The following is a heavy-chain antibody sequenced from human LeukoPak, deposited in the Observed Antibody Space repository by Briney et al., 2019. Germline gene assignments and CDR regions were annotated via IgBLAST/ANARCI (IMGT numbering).Heavy chain of an antibody. CDR3: ASPRGFSYGYFDH. Sequence: TSETLSLTCTVSGGSISNSSAYWGWIRQPPGKGLEWIGSIYYSKNTYYNPSLKSRVTISADTSKNQFSLRLDSVSAADTAVYYCASPRGFSYGYFDHWGQGSLVTVSS. CDR2: IYYSKNT. V-gene: IGHV4-39*01. J-gene: IGHJ4*02. D-gene: IGHD5-18*01. CDR1: GGSISNSSAY.